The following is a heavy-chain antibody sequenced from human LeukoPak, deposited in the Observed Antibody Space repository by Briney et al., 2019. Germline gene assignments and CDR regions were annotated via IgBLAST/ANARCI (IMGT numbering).Heavy chain of an antibody. CDR1: GYTFTSYG. J-gene: IGHJ6*03. CDR2: VSAYNGNT. Sequence: ASVKVSCKASGYTFTSYGISWVRQAPGQGLEWMGWVSAYNGNTNYAQKLQGRVTMTTDTSTSTAYMELRSLRSDDTAVYYCARDRAVAGTALDYYYYYMDVWGKGTTVTISS. CDR3: ARDRAVAGTALDYYYYYMDV. D-gene: IGHD6-19*01. V-gene: IGHV1-18*01.